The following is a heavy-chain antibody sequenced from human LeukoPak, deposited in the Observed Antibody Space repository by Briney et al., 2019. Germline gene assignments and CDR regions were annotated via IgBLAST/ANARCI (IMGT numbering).Heavy chain of an antibody. Sequence: SETLSLTCAVYGGSFSGYYWSWIRQPPGKGLEWIGEINHSGSTNYNPSLKSRVTISVDTSKNQFSLKLSSVTAADTAVYYCARVVGGAVAGKGAYYYYGMDVWGQGTTVTVSS. D-gene: IGHD6-19*01. J-gene: IGHJ6*02. CDR1: GGSFSGYY. V-gene: IGHV4-34*01. CDR3: ARVVGGAVAGKGAYYYYGMDV. CDR2: INHSGST.